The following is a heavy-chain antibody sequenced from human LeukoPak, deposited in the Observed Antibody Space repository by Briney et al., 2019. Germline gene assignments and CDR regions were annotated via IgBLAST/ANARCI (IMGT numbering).Heavy chain of an antibody. D-gene: IGHD3-3*01. V-gene: IGHV3-74*01. CDR1: GFTFNSYW. J-gene: IGHJ5*02. Sequence: QPGGSLRLCCAASGFTFNSYWMHWVRQAPGKGLVWVSRIDEDGKTIDYADSVKGRLTISRDNAKDTLYLQMSSLRDEDTAVYYCVSDLCGGDDQWGRGTLVTVSS. CDR3: VSDLCGGDDQ. CDR2: IDEDGKTI.